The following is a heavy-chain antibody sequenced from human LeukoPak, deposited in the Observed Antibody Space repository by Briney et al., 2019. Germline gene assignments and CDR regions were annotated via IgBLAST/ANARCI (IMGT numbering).Heavy chain of an antibody. CDR2: IIPIFGTA. CDR1: GGTFSSYA. J-gene: IGHJ3*02. D-gene: IGHD4-17*01. V-gene: IGHV1-69*13. CDR3: ARDLGATVTTYAFGI. Sequence: GASVKVSCKAPGGTFSSYAISWVRQAPGQGLEWMGGIIPIFGTANYAQKFQGRVTITADESTSTAYMELSSLRSEDTAVYYCARDLGATVTTYAFGIWGQGTMVTVSS.